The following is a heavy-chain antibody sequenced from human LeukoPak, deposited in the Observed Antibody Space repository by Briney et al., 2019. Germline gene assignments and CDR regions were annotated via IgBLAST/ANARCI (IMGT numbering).Heavy chain of an antibody. CDR3: ARSPGFVDTASGEWFDP. Sequence: SETLSLTCTVSGGSISGYYWSWIRQSPGKGLEWIGYVYNRGTTVYNPSLKSRVTISVDTSRSQFSLNLRSVTSADTAVYYCARSPGFVDTASGEWFDPWGQGVLVTVSS. D-gene: IGHD5-18*01. CDR1: GGSISGYY. J-gene: IGHJ5*02. CDR2: VYNRGTT. V-gene: IGHV4-59*01.